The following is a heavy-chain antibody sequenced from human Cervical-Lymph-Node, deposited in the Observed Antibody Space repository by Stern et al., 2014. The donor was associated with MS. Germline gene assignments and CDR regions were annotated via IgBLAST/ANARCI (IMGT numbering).Heavy chain of an antibody. CDR3: ARPSRVRSTSGLDY. J-gene: IGHJ4*02. D-gene: IGHD6-6*01. CDR1: GGTFSSYA. CDR2: IISIFGTP. V-gene: IGHV1-69*01. Sequence: VQLVESGAEVKKPGASVKVSCKASGGTFSSYAINWVRQAPGQGLEWMGAIISIFGTPNYAVQFQGRVTITADESTTTAYIELSSLRSEDTAVYYCARPSRVRSTSGLDYWGQGTLVTVSS.